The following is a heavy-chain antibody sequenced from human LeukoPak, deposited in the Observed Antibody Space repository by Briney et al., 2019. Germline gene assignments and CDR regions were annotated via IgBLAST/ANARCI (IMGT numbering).Heavy chain of an antibody. CDR2: IIPIFGTA. J-gene: IGHJ3*02. CDR3: ARATYYYDSSGNDAFDI. V-gene: IGHV1-69*01. CDR1: GGTFSSYA. D-gene: IGHD3-22*01. Sequence: ASVKVSCKASGGTFSSYAISWVRQAPGQGLEWMGGIIPIFGTANYAQKFQGRVTITADESTSTAYMELSSLRSEDTAVYYCARATYYYDSSGNDAFDIWGQGTMVTVSS.